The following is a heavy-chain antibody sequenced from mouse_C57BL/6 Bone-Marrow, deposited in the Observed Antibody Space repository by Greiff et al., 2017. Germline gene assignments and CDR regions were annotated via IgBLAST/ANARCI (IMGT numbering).Heavy chain of an antibody. V-gene: IGHV1-82*01. J-gene: IGHJ2*01. CDR3: ARDYDYDFDY. D-gene: IGHD2-4*01. CDR1: GYAFSSSW. CDR2: IYPGDGDT. Sequence: QVQLKESGPELVKPGASVKISCKASGYAFSSSWMNWVKQRPGKGLEWIGRIYPGDGDTNYNGKFKGKATLTADKSSSTAYMQLSSLTSEDSAVYFCARDYDYDFDYWGQGTTLTVSS.